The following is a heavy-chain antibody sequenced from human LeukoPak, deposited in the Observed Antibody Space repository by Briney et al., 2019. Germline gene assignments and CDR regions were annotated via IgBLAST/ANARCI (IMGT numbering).Heavy chain of an antibody. V-gene: IGHV3-7*01. CDR2: IKEDGSEK. Sequence: PGGSLRPSCAVSGFTFSTYWMSWVRQAPGKGLEWVGNIKEDGSEKYYVDSMKGRFTISRDNAKNSSYLQMNSLRVEDTAVYYCARDSFETDIDYWGQGNLVTVSS. CDR1: GFTFSTYW. J-gene: IGHJ4*02. D-gene: IGHD1-14*01. CDR3: ARDSFETDIDY.